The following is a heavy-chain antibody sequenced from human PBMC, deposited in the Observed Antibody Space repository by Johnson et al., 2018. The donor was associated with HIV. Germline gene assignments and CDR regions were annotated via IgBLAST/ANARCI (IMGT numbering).Heavy chain of an antibody. CDR1: GFTFSSYG. D-gene: IGHD6-13*01. CDR3: ARAGIAAAVTAFDI. J-gene: IGHJ3*02. CDR2: ICSSGSTI. Sequence: VQLVESGGGVVQPGRSLRLSCAASGFTFSSYGMHWVRQAPGKGLEWVSYICSSGSTIYYADSVKGRFTISRDNAKNSLYLQMNSLSAEDTAVYYCARAGIAAAVTAFDIWGQGTMVTVSS. V-gene: IGHV3-48*04.